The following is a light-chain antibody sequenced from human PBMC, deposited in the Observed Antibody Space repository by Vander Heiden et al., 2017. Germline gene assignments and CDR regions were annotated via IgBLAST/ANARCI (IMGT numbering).Light chain of an antibody. CDR2: IKN. V-gene: IGLV1-44*01. CDR1: SSNIGAST. Sequence: QSELTQPPSASGTPGQRVTIPCSGSSSNIGASTVNWYQQIPGTAPRLLIFIKNQRPSGVPDRFSGSKSGTSATLAISGLQSEDGAHYYCATWDVRLNGRVFGGGTELTVL. CDR3: ATWDVRLNGRV. J-gene: IGLJ3*02.